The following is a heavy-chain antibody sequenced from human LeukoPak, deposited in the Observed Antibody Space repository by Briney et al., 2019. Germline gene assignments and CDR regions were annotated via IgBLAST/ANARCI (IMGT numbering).Heavy chain of an antibody. D-gene: IGHD2-15*01. CDR2: ISDRGGST. Sequence: GGSLRLSGVVSGITLSNYGMSWVRHAPGKGLEWVAGISDRGGSTNYADSVKGRFTISRDNPKNTLYLQLNSLRSEDTAVYFCAKRGVVIRAVLVVGFHKEAYYFDSWGQGALVTVSS. CDR3: AKRGVVIRAVLVVGFHKEAYYFDS. CDR1: GITLSNYG. V-gene: IGHV3-23*01. J-gene: IGHJ4*02.